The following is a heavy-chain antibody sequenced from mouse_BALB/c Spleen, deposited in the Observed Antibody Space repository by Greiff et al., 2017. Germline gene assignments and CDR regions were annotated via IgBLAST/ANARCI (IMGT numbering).Heavy chain of an antibody. Sequence: VQLQQSGPSLVQPSQSLSITCTVSGFSLTSYGVHWVRQPPGKGLEWLGVIWRGGSTDYNAAFMSRLSITKDNSKSQVFFKMNSLQADDTAIYYCAKKEGPYYGLYYYAMDYWGQGTSVTVSS. CDR1: GFSLTSYG. CDR2: IWRGGST. D-gene: IGHD2-10*01. CDR3: AKKEGPYYGLYYYAMDY. J-gene: IGHJ4*01. V-gene: IGHV2-5-1*01.